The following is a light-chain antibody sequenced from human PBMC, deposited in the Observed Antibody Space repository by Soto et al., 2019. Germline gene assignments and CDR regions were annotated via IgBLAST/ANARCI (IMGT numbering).Light chain of an antibody. CDR2: EVS. V-gene: IGLV2-14*01. CDR3: SSYTSSSTFFV. J-gene: IGLJ1*01. CDR1: SSDVGGYNY. Sequence: QSALTQPASVSGSPGQSITISCTGTSSDVGGYNYVSWYQQHPGKAPKLMIYEVSNRPSGVSNRFSGSKSGNTASLTISGRQAEDDADYYCSSYTSSSTFFVFGTGTKLTVL.